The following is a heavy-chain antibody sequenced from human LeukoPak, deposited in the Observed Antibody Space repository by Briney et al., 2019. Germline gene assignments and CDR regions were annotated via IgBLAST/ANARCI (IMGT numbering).Heavy chain of an antibody. Sequence: SETLCLTCAVYGGSLSGYSWSWIRQPPGKGLEWIGDISHSGSTHYNQSLQSRVTISADPSKNQCSLNLSSVTSADTAVYYCARYEAVLLWFGSGKGDYYGMDVWGQGATVTVCS. V-gene: IGHV4-34*01. J-gene: IGHJ6*02. CDR2: ISHSGST. CDR1: GGSLSGYS. CDR3: ARYEAVLLWFGSGKGDYYGMDV. D-gene: IGHD3-10*01.